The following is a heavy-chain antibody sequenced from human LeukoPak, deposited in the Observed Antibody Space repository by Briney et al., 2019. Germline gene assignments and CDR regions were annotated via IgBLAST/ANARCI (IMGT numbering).Heavy chain of an antibody. J-gene: IGHJ4*02. CDR2: IIPIFGTA. V-gene: IGHV1-69*06. Sequence: SVKVSCKASGGTFSNYAISWVRQAPGQGLEWMGGIIPIFGTANYAQKFRGRVTITADKSTRTAYMELSSLRSEDTAVYYCARDQEGPMIVQGPLDYWGQGTLVTVSS. D-gene: IGHD3-22*01. CDR1: GGTFSNYA. CDR3: ARDQEGPMIVQGPLDY.